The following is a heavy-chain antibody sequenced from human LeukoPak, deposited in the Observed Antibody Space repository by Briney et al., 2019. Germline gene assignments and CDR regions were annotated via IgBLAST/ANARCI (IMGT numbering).Heavy chain of an antibody. CDR1: GFPFSNYW. V-gene: IGHV3-7*01. Sequence: GGSLRLSCAASGFPFSNYWMSWVRQAPGKGLEWVSNIKQDGSEKYYVDSVKGRFTISRDNAKNSLYLQMNSLRVEDTAVYYCAKDWATAMYYFDYWGQGTLVTVSS. CDR2: IKQDGSEK. J-gene: IGHJ4*02. D-gene: IGHD5-18*01. CDR3: AKDWATAMYYFDY.